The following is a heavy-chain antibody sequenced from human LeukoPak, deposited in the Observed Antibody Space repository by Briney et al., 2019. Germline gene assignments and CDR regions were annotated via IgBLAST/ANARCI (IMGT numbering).Heavy chain of an antibody. Sequence: SETLSLTCTVSGGSISSSSYYWGWIRQPPGKGLEWIGSIYYSGSTYYNPSLKSRVTISVGTSKTQFSLELSSVTAADTAVSYCARHGKILKDSWFDPWGQGTLVTVSS. CDR1: GGSISSSSYY. D-gene: IGHD2-15*01. CDR2: IYYSGST. J-gene: IGHJ5*02. V-gene: IGHV4-39*01. CDR3: ARHGKILKDSWFDP.